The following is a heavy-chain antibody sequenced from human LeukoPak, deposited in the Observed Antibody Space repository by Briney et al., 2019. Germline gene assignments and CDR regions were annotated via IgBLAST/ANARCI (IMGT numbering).Heavy chain of an antibody. CDR3: ARHVSGTYYREPFDY. J-gene: IGHJ4*02. V-gene: IGHV4-39*01. CDR2: LYYSGSP. CDR1: GGSIDSSRYY. Sequence: SETLSLTCTVSGGSIDSSRYYWGWIRQPPGKGLEWIGSLYYSGSPYYNPSPKSRVTMSVDTSKNQFSLRLRSVTAADTAVYYCARHVSGTYYREPFDYWGLGTLVTVSS. D-gene: IGHD1-26*01.